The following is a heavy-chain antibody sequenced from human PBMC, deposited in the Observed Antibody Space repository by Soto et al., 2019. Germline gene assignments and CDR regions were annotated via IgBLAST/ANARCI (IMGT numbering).Heavy chain of an antibody. CDR1: GYTFTSYD. CDR3: ARAGLWLPAFLDY. CDR2: MNPNSGNT. D-gene: IGHD5-18*01. V-gene: IGHV1-8*01. J-gene: IGHJ4*02. Sequence: ASVKVSCKASGYTFTSYDINWVRQATGQGLEGMGWMNPNSGNTGYAQKFQGRVTMTRNTSISTAYMELSSLRSEDPAVYYCARAGLWLPAFLDYWGQGTLVTVSS.